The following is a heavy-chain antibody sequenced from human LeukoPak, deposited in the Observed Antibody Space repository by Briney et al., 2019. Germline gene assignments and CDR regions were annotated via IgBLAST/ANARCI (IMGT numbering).Heavy chain of an antibody. CDR3: ARAGVRLRDYYFDY. V-gene: IGHV3-48*04. CDR2: ISSSGSTI. Sequence: GGSLRLSCAASGFTFSNHGMNWVRQAPGEGLEWVSYISSSGSTIYYADSVKGRFTISRDNAKNSLYLQMNSLRAEDTAVYYCARAGVRLRDYYFDYWGQGTLVTVSS. CDR1: GFTFSNHG. J-gene: IGHJ4*02. D-gene: IGHD3-16*01.